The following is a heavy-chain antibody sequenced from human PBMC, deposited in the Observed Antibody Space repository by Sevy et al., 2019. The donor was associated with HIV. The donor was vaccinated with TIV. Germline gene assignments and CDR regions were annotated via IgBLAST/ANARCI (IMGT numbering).Heavy chain of an antibody. D-gene: IGHD3-3*01. CDR2: ISSSSSTI. J-gene: IGHJ6*02. CDR1: GFTFSSYS. CDR3: AIENYDFWIYYYYGMDV. V-gene: IGHV3-48*01. Sequence: GGSLRLSCAASGFTFSSYSMNWVRQAPGKGLEWVSYISSSSSTIYYADSVKGRFTISRDNAKNSLYLQMNSLRAEDTAEYYCAIENYDFWIYYYYGMDVWGQGTTVTVSS.